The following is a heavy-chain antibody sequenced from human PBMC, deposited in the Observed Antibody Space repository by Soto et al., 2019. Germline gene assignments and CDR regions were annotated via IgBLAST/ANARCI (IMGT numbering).Heavy chain of an antibody. J-gene: IGHJ4*02. Sequence: QVQLVESGGGVVQPGRSLRLSCAAAGFTFSSYGMHWVRQAPGKGLEWVAVIWYDGSNKYYADSVKGRFTISRDNSKNTLYLQMNSLRAEDTAVYYCARDSLGLGELSSYFEYWGQGTLVTVSS. D-gene: IGHD3-16*02. CDR2: IWYDGSNK. V-gene: IGHV3-33*01. CDR3: ARDSLGLGELSSYFEY. CDR1: GFTFSSYG.